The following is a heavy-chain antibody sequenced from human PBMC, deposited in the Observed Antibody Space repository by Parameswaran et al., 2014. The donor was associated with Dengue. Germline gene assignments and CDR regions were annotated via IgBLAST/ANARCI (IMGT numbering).Heavy chain of an antibody. CDR3: ARDREGVAGTYWFDP. J-gene: IGHJ5*02. D-gene: IGHD6-19*01. V-gene: IGHV1-46*01. Sequence: WVRQAPGQGLEWMGLINPSAGSTSYAQKFQGRVTMTRATSTSTVYMELSSLRSDDTAVYYCARDREGVAGTYWFDPWGQGTLVTVSS. CDR2: INPSAGST.